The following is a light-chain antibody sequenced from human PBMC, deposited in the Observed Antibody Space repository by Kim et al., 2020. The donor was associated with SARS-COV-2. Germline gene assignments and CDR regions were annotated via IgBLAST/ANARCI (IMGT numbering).Light chain of an antibody. Sequence: PGGTVTLTCGSSAGAVGSGHYPYWLQQNPGLAPRTLIYDTTKKHSLTPARFSGSILGDKAALTLSGALPEDEADYYCLLSYANFAVFGGGTKVTVL. CDR3: LLSYANFAV. CDR1: AGAVGSGHY. J-gene: IGLJ2*01. CDR2: DTT. V-gene: IGLV7-46*01.